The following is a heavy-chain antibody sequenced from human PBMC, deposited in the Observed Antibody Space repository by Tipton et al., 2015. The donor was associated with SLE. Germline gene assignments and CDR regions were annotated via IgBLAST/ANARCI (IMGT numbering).Heavy chain of an antibody. CDR2: VSSGGNT. CDR1: GFTFSSYD. Sequence: GSLRLSCAASGFTFSSYDIYWVRQAPGKGLEWVSLVSSGGNTYYADSVKGRFTISRDNSKNTVHLQMNSLRPEDTAVYYCAKENDSWGQGTLVTVSS. J-gene: IGHJ4*02. V-gene: IGHV3-23*03. CDR3: AKENDS.